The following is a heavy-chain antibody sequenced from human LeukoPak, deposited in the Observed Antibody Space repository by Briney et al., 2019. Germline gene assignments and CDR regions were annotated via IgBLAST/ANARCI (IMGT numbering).Heavy chain of an antibody. D-gene: IGHD2-2*01. Sequence: GGSLRLSCAASGSTFSSYAMHWVRQAPGKGLEWVAVISYDGSNRYYAASVKGRFTISRDNSKNTLYLQMNSLKAEDTAVYYCAKDRDIVVVPAARANWFEPWGQGTLVTVSS. J-gene: IGHJ5*02. CDR2: ISYDGSNR. CDR3: AKDRDIVVVPAARANWFEP. V-gene: IGHV3-30-3*01. CDR1: GSTFSSYA.